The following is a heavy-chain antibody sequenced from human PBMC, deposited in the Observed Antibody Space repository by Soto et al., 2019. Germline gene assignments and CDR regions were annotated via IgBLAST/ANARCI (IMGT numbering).Heavy chain of an antibody. CDR2: ISTTGDRP. CDR3: ARRGTWPLCYFDY. V-gene: IGHV3-23*01. CDR1: GFTFSSYA. J-gene: IGHJ4*02. Sequence: VSLRLSCAASGFTFSSYAMSWVRQAPGKGLEWLSTISTTGDRPYYPDSVKGRFTISRDNSKNTLYLQVDSLRPEDTAVYYCARRGTWPLCYFDYWGQGALVTVSS.